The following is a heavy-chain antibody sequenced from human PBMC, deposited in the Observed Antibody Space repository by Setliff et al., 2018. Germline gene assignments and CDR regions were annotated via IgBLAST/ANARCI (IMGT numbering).Heavy chain of an antibody. CDR2: FWADGNRR. CDR3: ARDQFRNSGGLYS. J-gene: IGHJ5*02. V-gene: IGHV3-33*08. D-gene: IGHD1-7*01. Sequence: GGSLRLSCTASGFILRNYGIHWVRQAPGKGLEWVAVFWADGNRRFYADSVKGRFTVSRDLSMDTVFLQMDSLRAEDTAMYYCARDQFRNSGGLYSWGQGTLVTVSS. CDR1: GFILRNYG.